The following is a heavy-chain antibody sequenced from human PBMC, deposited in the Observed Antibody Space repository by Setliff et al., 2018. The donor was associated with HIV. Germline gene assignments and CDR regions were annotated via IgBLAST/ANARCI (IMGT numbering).Heavy chain of an antibody. CDR1: GYSISSGYY. CDR2: IYHSGST. D-gene: IGHD6-13*01. CDR3: ARSLTKQLVLGTSREYYFDS. V-gene: IGHV4-38-2*01. J-gene: IGHJ4*02. Sequence: PSETLSLTCAVSGYSISSGYYWGWIRQPPGKGLEWIGSIYHSGSTYYNPSLKSRVTISIDTSKNQFSLKLSSVTAADTAVYYCARSLTKQLVLGTSREYYFDSWGLGALVTVSS.